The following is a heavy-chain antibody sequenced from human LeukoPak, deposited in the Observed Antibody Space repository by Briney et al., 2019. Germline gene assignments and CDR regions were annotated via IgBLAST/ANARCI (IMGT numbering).Heavy chain of an antibody. V-gene: IGHV3-74*03. D-gene: IGHD6-6*01. J-gene: IGHJ4*02. Sequence: GGSLRLSCAASGFTFSYYWMHWVRQAPGEGLVWVSRINDDGRTTTYADSVKGRITISRDNAKNRLYLQMSSLRAEDTAVYYCARDQWYSSSDFWGQGTLVTVSS. CDR2: INDDGRTT. CDR3: ARDQWYSSSDF. CDR1: GFTFSYYW.